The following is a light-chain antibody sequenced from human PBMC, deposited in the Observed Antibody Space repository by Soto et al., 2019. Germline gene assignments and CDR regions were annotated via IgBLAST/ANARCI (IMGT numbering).Light chain of an antibody. V-gene: IGKV4-1*01. CDR3: QQYYSTPPT. Sequence: DIVMTQSPDSLAVSLGERATINCKSSQSVLYSSNNKNYLAWYQQRPGQPPNLLIYWASTRESGVPDRFSGSGSGTDFTLTISRLQAEDVAIYYCQQYYSTPPTFGQGTKVEIK. J-gene: IGKJ1*01. CDR2: WAS. CDR1: QSVLYSSNNKNY.